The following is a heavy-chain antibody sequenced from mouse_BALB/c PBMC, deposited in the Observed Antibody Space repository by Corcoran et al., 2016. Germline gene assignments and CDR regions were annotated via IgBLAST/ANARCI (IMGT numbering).Heavy chain of an antibody. CDR2: IDPANGNT. CDR3: VYDGYYWDCDV. CDR1: GFNIKDTY. V-gene: IGHV14-3*02. J-gene: IGHJ1*01. D-gene: IGHD2-3*01. Sequence: EVQLQQSGAELVKPGASVKLSCTASGFNIKDTYMHWVKQRPAQGLEWIGRIDPANGNTKYDPKFQGKATITSDTSSNTAYLQLSSLTSEDTAVYYCVYDGYYWDCDVWGAGTTVTVSS.